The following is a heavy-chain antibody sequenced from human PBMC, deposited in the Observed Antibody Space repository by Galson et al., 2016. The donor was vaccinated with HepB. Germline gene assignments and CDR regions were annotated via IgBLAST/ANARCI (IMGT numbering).Heavy chain of an antibody. CDR2: IYPGDSDT. CDR3: ARHDMSSHYSYFYGMDV. J-gene: IGHJ6*02. Sequence: QSGAEVKKPGESLKISCKGSGSSFTRFWIGWVRQMPGKGLEWMGIIYPGDSDTRYSPSFQGQVTISADKSTAYLQWSSLKASDTAMYYCARHDMSSHYSYFYGMDVWGQGTTVTVSS. V-gene: IGHV5-51*01. D-gene: IGHD1-26*01. CDR1: GSSFTRFW.